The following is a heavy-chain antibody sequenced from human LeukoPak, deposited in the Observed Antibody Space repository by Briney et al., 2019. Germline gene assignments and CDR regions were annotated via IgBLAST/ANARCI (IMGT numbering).Heavy chain of an antibody. CDR3: ARDNGYPSYYYYGMDV. Sequence: PGGSLRLSCAASGFTFSKYGMSWVRQAPGKGLEWVAVIWYDGSNKYYADSVKGRFTISRDNSKNTLYLQMNSLRAGDTAVYYCARDNGYPSYYYYGMDVWGQGTTVTVSS. CDR1: GFTFSKYG. CDR2: IWYDGSNK. D-gene: IGHD5-18*01. J-gene: IGHJ6*02. V-gene: IGHV3-33*08.